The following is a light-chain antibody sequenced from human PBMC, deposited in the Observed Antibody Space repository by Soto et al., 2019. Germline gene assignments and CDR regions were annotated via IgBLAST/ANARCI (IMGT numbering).Light chain of an antibody. CDR1: QSVLHSSDNKNY. J-gene: IGKJ2*01. V-gene: IGKV4-1*01. Sequence: DIVMTQSPDSLAVSLGERATINCRSSQSVLHSSDNKNYLTRYQQKSGQPPKLLISWASIRESGVPDRFSGSGSGTDFTLTISSLQAEDVAVYYCQQYYTTPYTFGQGAKLEIK. CDR2: WAS. CDR3: QQYYTTPYT.